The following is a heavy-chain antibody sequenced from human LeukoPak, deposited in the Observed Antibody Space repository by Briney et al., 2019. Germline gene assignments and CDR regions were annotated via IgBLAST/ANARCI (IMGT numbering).Heavy chain of an antibody. V-gene: IGHV3-48*01. J-gene: IGHJ3*01. Sequence: PGGSLRLSCAGSGFIHSTYDMNWVHQAPGKELEWVSYISSSSKTLYYADSVKGRFTISRDNARKSVYLQMNSLSAEDTAVYFCARKDYFYDSFDVWGQGTMVTVSS. D-gene: IGHD2/OR15-2a*01. CDR3: ARKDYFYDSFDV. CDR2: ISSSSKTL. CDR1: GFIHSTYD.